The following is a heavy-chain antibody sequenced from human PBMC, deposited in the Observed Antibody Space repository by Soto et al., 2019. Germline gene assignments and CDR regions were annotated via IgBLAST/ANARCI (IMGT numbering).Heavy chain of an antibody. CDR1: GFTFSNYA. CDR3: PKSVEVAARDAFAL. CDR2: INYSGGST. Sequence: PGGSLRLSCAASGFTFSNYAMSCVRQTPGKGLEWVSGINYSGGSTDYADFVKGRFIISRDNSKNTLSLQMNSRRAEDTALYYSPKSVEVAARDAFALWGQGTMVTVSS. D-gene: IGHD6-19*01. J-gene: IGHJ3*01. V-gene: IGHV3-23*01.